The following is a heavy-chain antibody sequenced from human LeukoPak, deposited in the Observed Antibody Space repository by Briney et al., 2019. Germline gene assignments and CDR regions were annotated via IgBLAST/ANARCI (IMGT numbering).Heavy chain of an antibody. CDR2: INHSGST. V-gene: IGHV4-34*01. D-gene: IGHD2-2*01. J-gene: IGHJ5*02. Sequence: SETLSLTCAVYGGSFSGYYWSWIRQPPGKGLEWIGEINHSGSTNYNPSLKSRVTISVDTSKNQFSLKLSSVTAADTAVYYCAREGIEDIVVVPAAESNWFDPWGQGTLVTVSS. CDR1: GGSFSGYY. CDR3: AREGIEDIVVVPAAESNWFDP.